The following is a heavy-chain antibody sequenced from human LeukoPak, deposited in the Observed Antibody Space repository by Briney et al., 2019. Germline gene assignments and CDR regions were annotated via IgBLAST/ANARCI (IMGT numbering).Heavy chain of an antibody. J-gene: IGHJ5*02. D-gene: IGHD2-2*01. CDR2: IYYSGST. Sequence: SQTLSLTCTVSGGSISSGGYYWSWIRQHPGKGLEWIGYIYYSGSTYYNPSLKGRVTISVDTSKNQFSLKLSSVTAADTAVYYCAREIRYCSSTSCYGRFDPWGQGTLVTVSS. CDR3: AREIRYCSSTSCYGRFDP. V-gene: IGHV4-31*03. CDR1: GGSISSGGYY.